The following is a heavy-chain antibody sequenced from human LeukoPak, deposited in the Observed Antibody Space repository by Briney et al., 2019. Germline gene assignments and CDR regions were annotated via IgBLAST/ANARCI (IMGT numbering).Heavy chain of an antibody. V-gene: IGHV1-18*01. CDR3: ARDNGGSGSRDY. Sequence: GASVTVSFTSSGYTFTSYGICWVRQAPGQGLEWMGWISAYNGNTNYAQKLQGRVTMTTDTSTSTAYMELRSLRSDDTAVYYCARDNGGSGSRDYWGQGTLVTVSS. CDR2: ISAYNGNT. CDR1: GYTFTSYG. J-gene: IGHJ4*02. D-gene: IGHD3-10*01.